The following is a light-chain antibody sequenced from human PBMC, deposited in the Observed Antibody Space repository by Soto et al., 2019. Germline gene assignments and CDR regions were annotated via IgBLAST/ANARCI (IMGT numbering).Light chain of an antibody. CDR1: QSFSSTF. V-gene: IGKV3-20*01. J-gene: IGKJ1*01. Sequence: EILLTQSPDSLSLSPGDRATLSCRASQSFSSTFFAWYQQKPGQAPRLLIYGASSRATGIPDRFSGSRSGTDFTLTISRLEPEDFAVYYCQQYASSVTFGQVTKVEIK. CDR2: GAS. CDR3: QQYASSVT.